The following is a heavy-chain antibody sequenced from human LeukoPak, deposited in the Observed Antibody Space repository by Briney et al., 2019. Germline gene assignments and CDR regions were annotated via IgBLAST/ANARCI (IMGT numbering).Heavy chain of an antibody. V-gene: IGHV4-34*01. CDR1: GGSISSYY. J-gene: IGHJ2*01. D-gene: IGHD3-10*01. Sequence: SETLSLTCTVSGGSISSYYWSWIRQPPGKGLEWIGEINHSGSTNYNPSLKSRVTISVDTSKNQFSLKLSSVTAADTAVYYCARGPPVYYYGSGSPRYFDLWGRGTLVTVSS. CDR3: ARGPPVYYYGSGSPRYFDL. CDR2: INHSGST.